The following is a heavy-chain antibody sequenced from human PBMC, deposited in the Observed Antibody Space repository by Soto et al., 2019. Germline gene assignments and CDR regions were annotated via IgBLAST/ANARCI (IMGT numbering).Heavy chain of an antibody. V-gene: IGHV1-46*01. Sequence: QVQLVQSGAEVKKPGASVKVSCKASGFTFTNYFFHWVRQAPRQGLEWMGIISPYDGSKNYQQSLQGRVTMTSDTSTSTVYMELRSMRSEYTAVYFCARGDGRGSTGFYYYYGMDVWGHGTMITVSS. J-gene: IGHJ6*02. CDR2: ISPYDGSK. CDR3: ARGDGRGSTGFYYYYGMDV. CDR1: GFTFTNYF. D-gene: IGHD1-26*01.